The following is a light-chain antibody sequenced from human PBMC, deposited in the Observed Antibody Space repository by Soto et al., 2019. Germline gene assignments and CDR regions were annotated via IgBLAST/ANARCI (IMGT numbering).Light chain of an antibody. CDR3: QRRSNWPTT. J-gene: IGKJ4*01. CDR2: SAS. V-gene: IGKV3-11*01. CDR1: QSVSNE. Sequence: EIVLTQSPATLSLSPGERATLSCRASQSVSNELVWDHQKPGQAPRVLSYSASNRSTGIPARFSGSGSETDFYLTISSLAPEDFAVYYCQRRSNWPTTLGGGTKVE.